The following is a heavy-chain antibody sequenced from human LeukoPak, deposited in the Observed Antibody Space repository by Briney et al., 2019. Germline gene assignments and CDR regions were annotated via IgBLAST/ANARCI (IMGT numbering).Heavy chain of an antibody. CDR1: GGTFSSYA. J-gene: IGHJ4*02. CDR2: IIPIFGTA. V-gene: IGHV1-69*05. D-gene: IGHD3-22*01. CDR3: ARGFTYYYDSSGYFDY. Sequence: SVKVSCKASGGTFSSYAISWVRQAPGQGLEWMGGIIPIFGTANFAQKFQGRVTITTDESTSTAYMELSSLRSEDTAVYYCARGFTYYYDSSGYFDYWGQGTLVTVSS.